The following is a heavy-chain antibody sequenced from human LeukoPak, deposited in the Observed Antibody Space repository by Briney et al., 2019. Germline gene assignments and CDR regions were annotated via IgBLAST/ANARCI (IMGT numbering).Heavy chain of an antibody. CDR1: GGSVSSGSYY. V-gene: IGHV4-61*01. CDR2: IYYSGST. CDR3: ARDLVEWERRRAFDI. D-gene: IGHD1-26*01. Sequence: SETLSLTCTVSGGSVSSGSYYWSWIRQPPGKGLEWIGYIYYSGSTNYNPSLKSRVTISVDTSENQLSLKLSSVTAADTAVYYCARDLVEWERRRAFDIWGQGTMVTVSS. J-gene: IGHJ3*02.